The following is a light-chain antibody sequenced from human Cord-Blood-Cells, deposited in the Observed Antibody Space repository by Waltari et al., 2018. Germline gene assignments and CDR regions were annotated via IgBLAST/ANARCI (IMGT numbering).Light chain of an antibody. Sequence: DIQMTQPPSSLPASLGDRVTITCQASQDISNYLNWYQQKPGKAPKLLIYDASNLETGVPARFSGSGSGTDFTITISSLQPEDIATYYCQQYDNRPYTFGQGTKLEIK. CDR1: QDISNY. CDR3: QQYDNRPYT. J-gene: IGKJ2*01. V-gene: IGKV1-33*01. CDR2: DAS.